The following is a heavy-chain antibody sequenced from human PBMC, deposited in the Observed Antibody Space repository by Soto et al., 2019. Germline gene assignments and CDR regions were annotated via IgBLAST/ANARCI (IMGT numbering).Heavy chain of an antibody. CDR2: VYQSGRT. J-gene: IGHJ4*02. V-gene: IGHV4-30-4*07. CDR1: GAYVSSAGYS. Sequence: SETLSLTCSVSGAYVSSAGYSWSWIRQPPGKGLEWIGYVYQSGRTYGSVTTSYNPSLKSRVTISVDRSTNQFSLKLISVTAAKPALFLGAGGQSMGAAFVYFDYGGKGGRVT. CDR3: AGGQSMGAAFVYFDY. D-gene: IGHD3-10*01.